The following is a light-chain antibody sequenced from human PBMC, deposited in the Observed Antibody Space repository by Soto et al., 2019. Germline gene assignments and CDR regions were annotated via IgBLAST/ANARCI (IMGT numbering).Light chain of an antibody. V-gene: IGKV3-20*01. CDR1: ESVSSSY. J-gene: IGKJ5*01. Sequence: EIVLTQSPGTLSLSPGQRATLSCRASESVSSSYLAWYQQKPGQAPRLLVYGASSRATGIPDRFSGSGSGTDFTLTISRLEPEGFAVYYCQQFATFPLTFGQGTRLEIK. CDR2: GAS. CDR3: QQFATFPLT.